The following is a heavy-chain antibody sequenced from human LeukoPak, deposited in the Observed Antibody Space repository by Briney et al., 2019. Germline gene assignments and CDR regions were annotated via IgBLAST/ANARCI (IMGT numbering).Heavy chain of an antibody. J-gene: IGHJ6*03. CDR3: ARSVYYYDSSGYYVYYYYMDV. V-gene: IGHV4-39*07. CDR1: GGSISSSGYY. CDR2: MYYSGST. D-gene: IGHD3-22*01. Sequence: SETLSLTCTVSGGSISSSGYYWGWIRQPPGKGLEWIGSMYYSGSTYYNPSLKSRVTISVDTSKNQFSLKLSSVTAADTAVYYCARSVYYYDSSGYYVYYYYMDVWGKGTTVTVSS.